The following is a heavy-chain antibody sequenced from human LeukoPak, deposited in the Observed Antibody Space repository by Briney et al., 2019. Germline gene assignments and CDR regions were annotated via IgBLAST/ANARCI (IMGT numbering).Heavy chain of an antibody. CDR2: ISYDGSNK. J-gene: IGHJ6*02. V-gene: IGHV3-30*18. Sequence: GGSLRLSCAASGFTFSSYGMHWVRQAPGKRLEWVAVISYDGSNKYYADSVKGRFTISRDNSKNTLYLQMNSLRAEDTAVYYCAKDSANTTYSSSWYGYYYYYYGMDVWGQGTTVTVSS. D-gene: IGHD6-13*01. CDR3: AKDSANTTYSSSWYGYYYYYYGMDV. CDR1: GFTFSSYG.